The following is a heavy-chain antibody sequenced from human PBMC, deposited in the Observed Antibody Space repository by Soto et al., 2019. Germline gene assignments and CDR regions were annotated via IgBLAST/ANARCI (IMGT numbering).Heavy chain of an antibody. Sequence: QAQLVESGGGMVKPGRSLRLSCVASGVTFNRYAMHWVRQAPGKGLEWVAVISYDGSNKYYADSVKGRFTISRDNSNNPLYLQMNTLKAEDSAVYYCARDHQYQLPSDVWGEGTTVTVST. D-gene: IGHD2-2*01. CDR2: ISYDGSNK. CDR3: ARDHQYQLPSDV. J-gene: IGHJ6*04. V-gene: IGHV3-30*04. CDR1: GVTFNRYA.